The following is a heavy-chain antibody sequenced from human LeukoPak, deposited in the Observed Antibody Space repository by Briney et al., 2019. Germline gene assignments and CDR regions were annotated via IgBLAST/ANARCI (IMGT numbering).Heavy chain of an antibody. CDR2: IYYSGST. D-gene: IGHD3-22*01. CDR1: GGSISSYY. CDR3: ARTYYYDSSGYNFDY. J-gene: IGHJ4*02. V-gene: IGHV4-59*01. Sequence: KPSEPLSLSCTVSGGSISSYYWSWIRQPPGKGLEWIGYIYYSGSTNYNPSVKSRVTISVDTSKNQFSLKLSSVTAADTAVYYCARTYYYDSSGYNFDYWGQGTLVTVSS.